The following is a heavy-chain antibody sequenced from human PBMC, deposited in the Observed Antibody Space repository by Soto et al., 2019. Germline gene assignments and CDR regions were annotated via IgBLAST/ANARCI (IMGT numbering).Heavy chain of an antibody. D-gene: IGHD1-1*01. CDR2: IYHSGAS. V-gene: IGHV4-4*02. CDR3: VRDLGTGTDY. Sequence: QVQLQESGPGLVKPSGTLSLTCAVSGDSITSRNWWSWVRQPPGKGLEWIGEIYHSGASTYNPSLKSRTTMSVDPSNNHSSLKLTSVTAADTAVYFCVRDLGTGTDYWGRGTLVTVAS. CDR1: GDSITSRNW. J-gene: IGHJ4*02.